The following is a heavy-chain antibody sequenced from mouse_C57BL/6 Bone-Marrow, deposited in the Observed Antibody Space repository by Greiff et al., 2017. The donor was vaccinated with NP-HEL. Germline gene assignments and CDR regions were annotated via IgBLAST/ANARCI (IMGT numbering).Heavy chain of an antibody. CDR1: GFNIQDDY. CDR3: TRRATSHWYFDV. Sequence: EVQLQQSGAELVRPGASVKLSCTASGFNIQDDYMHWVKQRPEQGLEWIGWIDPENGDTEYASKFQGQATITADTSSNTSYLQLSSLTSEDTAVYYCTRRATSHWYFDVWGTGTTVTVSS. J-gene: IGHJ1*03. D-gene: IGHD3-1*01. V-gene: IGHV14-4*01. CDR2: IDPENGDT.